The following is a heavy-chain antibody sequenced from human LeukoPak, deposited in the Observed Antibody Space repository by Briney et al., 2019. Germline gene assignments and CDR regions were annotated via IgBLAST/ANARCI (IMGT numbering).Heavy chain of an antibody. CDR1: GFTFSSYS. D-gene: IGHD2-2*02. CDR3: ARVGSCSSTSCYTSLVGYFQH. Sequence: GGSLRLSCAASGFTFSSYSMNWVRQAPGKGLEWVSSISSSSSYIYYADSVKGRFTISRDNAKNSLYLQMNSLRAEDTAVYYCARVGSCSSTSCYTSLVGYFQHWGQGTLVTVSS. V-gene: IGHV3-21*01. CDR2: ISSSSSYI. J-gene: IGHJ1*01.